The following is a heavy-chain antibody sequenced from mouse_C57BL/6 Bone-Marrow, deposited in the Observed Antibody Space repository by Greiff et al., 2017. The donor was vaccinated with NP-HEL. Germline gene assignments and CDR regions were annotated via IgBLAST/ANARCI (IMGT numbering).Heavy chain of an antibody. D-gene: IGHD2-2*01. V-gene: IGHV1-52*01. Sequence: QVQLQQSGAELVRPGSSVKLSCKASGYTFTSYWMHWVKQRPIQGLEWIGNIDPSDSETHYNQKFKDKATLTVDKSSSTAYMQLSSLTSEDSAVYYCARNYGYDVEYFDVWGTGTTVTVSS. J-gene: IGHJ1*03. CDR1: GYTFTSYW. CDR2: IDPSDSET. CDR3: ARNYGYDVEYFDV.